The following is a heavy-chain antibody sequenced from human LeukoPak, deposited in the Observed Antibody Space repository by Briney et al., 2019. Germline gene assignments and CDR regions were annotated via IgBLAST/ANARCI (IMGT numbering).Heavy chain of an antibody. CDR2: IGYTGTDT. CDR1: GFTFSSFG. D-gene: IGHD2-8*02. Sequence: GGSLRLSCAAAGFTFSSFGMHWTRQAPGGGRQGVAYIGYTGTDTYYADSVKGRFTISRDNSKNTVHLQVNSLRAADTALYSCARDLTERKYYIAYWGQGTLVTVSS. V-gene: IGHV3-30*02. CDR3: ARDLTERKYYIAY. J-gene: IGHJ4*02.